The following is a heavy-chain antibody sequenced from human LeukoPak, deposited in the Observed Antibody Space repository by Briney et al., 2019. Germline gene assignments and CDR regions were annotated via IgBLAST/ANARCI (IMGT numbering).Heavy chain of an antibody. V-gene: IGHV1-8*01. CDR1: GYTFTSYD. CDR3: AGLVRTTIYYYYGMDV. CDR2: MNPNSGNT. J-gene: IGHJ6*02. Sequence: ASVKVSCKASGYTFTSYDINWVRQATGQGLEWMGWMNPNSGNTGYAQKFQGRVTMTRNTSISTAYMELSSLRSEDTAVYYCAGLVRTTIYYYYGMDVWGQGTTVTVSS. D-gene: IGHD3-22*01.